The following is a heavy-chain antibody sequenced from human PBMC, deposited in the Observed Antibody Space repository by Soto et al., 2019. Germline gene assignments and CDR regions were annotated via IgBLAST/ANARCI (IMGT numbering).Heavy chain of an antibody. CDR2: ISSNGGST. CDR3: ANIAAAGTLSSDY. CDR1: GFTFSSYA. Sequence: GGSLRLSCSASGFTFSSYAMHWVRQAPGKGLEYVSAISSNGGSTYYADSVEGRFTISRDNSKNTLYLQMSSLRAEDTAVYYCANIAAAGTLSSDYWGQGTLVTVSS. V-gene: IGHV3-64D*08. J-gene: IGHJ4*02. D-gene: IGHD6-13*01.